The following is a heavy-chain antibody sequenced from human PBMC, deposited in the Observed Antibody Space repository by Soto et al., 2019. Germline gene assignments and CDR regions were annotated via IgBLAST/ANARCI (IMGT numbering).Heavy chain of an antibody. CDR2: MNPNTGET. CDR3: ARQGSQYGSGNYLH. J-gene: IGHJ4*02. D-gene: IGHD3-10*01. Sequence: QVQLVQSGAEVKKPGASVKVSCKASGYTITTYNINWVRQAPGQGLEWMGWMNPNTGETGSTEKFEGRVSMTRDIXKATAYMELSSLTSDDTGVYYCARQGSQYGSGNYLHWGQGTLVTVSS. CDR1: GYTITTYN. V-gene: IGHV1-8*01.